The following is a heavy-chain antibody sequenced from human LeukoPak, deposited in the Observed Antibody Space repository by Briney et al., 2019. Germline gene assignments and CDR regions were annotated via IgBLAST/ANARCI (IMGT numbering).Heavy chain of an antibody. Sequence: SQTLSLTCTVSGGSISSGSYYWSWIRQPAGKGLEWIGYIYYSGSTNYNPSLKSRVTISVDTSKNQFSLKLSSVTAADTAVYYCARDLYRGSGSFNWFDPWGQGTLVTVSS. CDR3: ARDLYRGSGSFNWFDP. J-gene: IGHJ5*02. D-gene: IGHD3-10*01. V-gene: IGHV4-61*10. CDR2: IYYSGST. CDR1: GGSISSGSYY.